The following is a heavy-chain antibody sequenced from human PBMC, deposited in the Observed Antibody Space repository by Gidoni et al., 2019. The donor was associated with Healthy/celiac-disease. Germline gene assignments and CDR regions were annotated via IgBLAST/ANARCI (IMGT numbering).Heavy chain of an antibody. CDR1: GGSLSSSNW. CDR2: IYHSGGT. CDR3: ARGAVRGVIKEFDY. J-gene: IGHJ4*02. Sequence: QVQLQESGPGLVKPSGNLCRTGGVSGGSLSSSNWWSWVRQPPGKGLEWIGEIYHSGGTNYNPSLKSRVTISVDKSKNQFSLKLSSVTAADTAVYYCARGAVRGVIKEFDYWGQGTLVTVSS. V-gene: IGHV4-4*02. D-gene: IGHD3-10*01.